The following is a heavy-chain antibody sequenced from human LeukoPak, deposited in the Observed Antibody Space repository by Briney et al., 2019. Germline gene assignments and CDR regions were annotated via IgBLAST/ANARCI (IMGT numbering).Heavy chain of an antibody. D-gene: IGHD2-15*01. Sequence: SETLSLTCAVYGGSFSGYYWSWIRQPPGKGLEWIGEINHSGSTNYNLSLKSRVTISVDTSKNQFSLKLSSVTAAHTAVYYCASDCSGGSCYPYWGRGTLVTVSS. CDR3: ASDCSGGSCYPY. CDR2: INHSGST. V-gene: IGHV4-34*01. CDR1: GGSFSGYY. J-gene: IGHJ4*02.